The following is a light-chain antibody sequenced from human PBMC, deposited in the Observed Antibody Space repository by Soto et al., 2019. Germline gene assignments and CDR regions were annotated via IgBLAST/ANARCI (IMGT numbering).Light chain of an antibody. CDR3: QQSYRPPYT. CDR1: QSIGFY. CDR2: VAS. Sequence: DIQLTQSPSSLSASVGDRVTITCRASQSIGFYLNWYQHTPGEAPKLLIYVASSLRGGVPSRFSGSGSETDFSLTINSLEIEDFATYYWQQSYRPPYTFGQGTKVE. V-gene: IGKV1-39*01. J-gene: IGKJ2*01.